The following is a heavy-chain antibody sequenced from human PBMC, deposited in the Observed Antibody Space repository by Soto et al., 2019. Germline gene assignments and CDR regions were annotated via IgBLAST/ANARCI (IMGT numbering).Heavy chain of an antibody. Sequence: ASVKVSCKVSGYTLTELSMHWVRQAPGKGLEWMGGFDPEDGETIYAQKFQGRVTMTEDTSTDAAYMELSSLRSEDTAVYYCATWALKIKPHAFDIWGQGTMVTVSS. CDR3: ATWALKIKPHAFDI. CDR1: GYTLTELS. CDR2: FDPEDGET. J-gene: IGHJ3*02. V-gene: IGHV1-24*01.